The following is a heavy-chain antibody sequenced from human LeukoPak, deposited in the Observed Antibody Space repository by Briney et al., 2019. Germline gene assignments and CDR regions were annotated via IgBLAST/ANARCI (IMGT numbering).Heavy chain of an antibody. V-gene: IGHV3-23*01. CDR1: GFTFSSYD. CDR2: VTASGGST. CDR3: AKYSSSWQSSHFDY. D-gene: IGHD6-13*01. Sequence: PGGPLRLSCAASGFTFSSYDMSWVRQAPGKGLEWVSAVTASGGSTYYADSVKGRFTISRDNSKNTLYLQMNSLRAEDTAVYYCAKYSSSWQSSHFDYWGQGTLVTVSS. J-gene: IGHJ4*02.